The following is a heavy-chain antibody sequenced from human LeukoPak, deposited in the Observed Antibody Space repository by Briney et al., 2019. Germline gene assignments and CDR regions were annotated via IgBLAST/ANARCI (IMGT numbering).Heavy chain of an antibody. V-gene: IGHV3-7*04. J-gene: IGHJ4*02. CDR1: GFTFSSYW. CDR3: ARAVLWFGEFYFDY. CDR2: IKQDGSEK. Sequence: GGSLRLSCAASGFTFSSYWMSWVRQAPGKGLEWAANIKQDGSEKYYMDSVKGRFTISRDNAKNSLYLQMNSLRAEDTAVYYCARAVLWFGEFYFDYWGQGTLVTVSS. D-gene: IGHD3-10*01.